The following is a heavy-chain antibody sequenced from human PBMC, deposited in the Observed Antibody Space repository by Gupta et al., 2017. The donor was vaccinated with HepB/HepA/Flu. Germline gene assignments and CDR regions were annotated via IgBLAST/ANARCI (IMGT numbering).Heavy chain of an antibody. J-gene: IGHJ6*03. CDR3: AKGPPPDLTLVRDYYYYMDV. D-gene: IGHD6-13*01. CDR2: SRGSGGST. V-gene: IGHV3-23*01. Sequence: EVQLLESGGGLVQPGGSLSLSCAASGFTFSSYAMSWVRQAPGKGLEWVSASRGSGGSTYYADSVKGRFTISRDNSKNTLYLQMNSLRAEDTAVYYCAKGPPPDLTLVRDYYYYMDVWGKGTTVTVSS. CDR1: GFTFSSYA.